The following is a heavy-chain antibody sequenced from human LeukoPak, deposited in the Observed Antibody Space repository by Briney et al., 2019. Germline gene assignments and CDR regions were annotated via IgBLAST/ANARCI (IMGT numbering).Heavy chain of an antibody. J-gene: IGHJ5*02. CDR3: ARGANTYYYGSGSYYKSLDWFDP. CDR1: GYTFTGYY. CDR2: INPNSGGT. Sequence: ASVTVSFKASGYTFTGYYMHWVRQAPGQGLEWMGWINPNSGGTNYAQKFQGRVTMTRDTSISTAYMELSRLRSDDTAVYYCARGANTYYYGSGSYYKSLDWFDPWGQGTLVTVSS. V-gene: IGHV1-2*02. D-gene: IGHD3-10*01.